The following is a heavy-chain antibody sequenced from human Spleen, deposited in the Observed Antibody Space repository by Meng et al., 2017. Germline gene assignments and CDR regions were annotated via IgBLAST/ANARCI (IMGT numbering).Heavy chain of an antibody. CDR1: GYTFTSYF. V-gene: IGHV1-46*01. Sequence: QVQLVQSGAEVMDPGASLKVSCRTSGYTFTSYFLHWVRQAPGQGLEWLGIINPNNGATTYLQRFQGRLTLTRDTSISTVYMELSSLGSEDTALYYCAREKSPGHFDYLGQGILVTVSS. CDR2: INPNNGAT. CDR3: AREKSPGHFDY. J-gene: IGHJ4*02.